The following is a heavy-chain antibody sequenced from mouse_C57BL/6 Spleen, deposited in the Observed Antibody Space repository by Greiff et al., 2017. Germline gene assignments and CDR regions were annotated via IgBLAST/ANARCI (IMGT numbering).Heavy chain of an antibody. V-gene: IGHV5-9*01. D-gene: IGHD2-3*01. J-gene: IGHJ3*01. CDR2: ISGGGGNT. CDR1: GFTFSSYT. Sequence: EVKLVESGGGLVKPGGSLKLSCAASGFTFSSYTMSWVRQTPEKRLEWVATISGGGGNTCYPDSVKGRFTISRDNAKNTLYLQMSSLRSEDTALYYCARHDGYYSFAYWGQGTLVTVSA. CDR3: ARHDGYYSFAY.